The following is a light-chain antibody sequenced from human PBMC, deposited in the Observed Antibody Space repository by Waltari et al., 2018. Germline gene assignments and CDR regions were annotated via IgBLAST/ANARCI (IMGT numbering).Light chain of an antibody. CDR3: QQSYSIPHT. Sequence: DIKMTQSPSSLSASIGDRITITCRASQTVSGYLNWYQQRPGKPPKLLIFAVSTLQGGVPSRFSGSGAGADFTLTISSLQREDFATYYCQQSYSIPHTFGQGTTLEI. CDR1: QTVSGY. CDR2: AVS. V-gene: IGKV1-39*01. J-gene: IGKJ2*01.